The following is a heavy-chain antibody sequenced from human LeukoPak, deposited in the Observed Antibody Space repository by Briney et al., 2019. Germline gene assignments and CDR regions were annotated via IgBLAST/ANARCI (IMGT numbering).Heavy chain of an antibody. Sequence: SQTRSLTCAISGDSVSSNTAAWNWIRQSPSRGLEWLGRTYYRSKWYNDYAVSMKSRITINPDTSKNQVSLQLNSLTPEDTAMYYCARATFSSSRLDYWGQGTLVTVSS. J-gene: IGHJ4*02. D-gene: IGHD6-13*01. CDR1: GDSVSSNTAA. CDR3: ARATFSSSRLDY. V-gene: IGHV6-1*01. CDR2: TYYRSKWYN.